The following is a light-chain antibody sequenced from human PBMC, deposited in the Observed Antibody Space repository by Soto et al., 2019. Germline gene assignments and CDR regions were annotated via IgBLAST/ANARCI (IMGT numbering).Light chain of an antibody. CDR1: QSISSY. V-gene: IGKV1-39*01. CDR3: QQSGSTTRT. J-gene: IGKJ1*01. Sequence: DIQMTQSPSSLSASVGDRVTITCRASQSISSYLNWYQQKPGKAPKVLIYAASTLQSGVPSRFSGSGSGTDFTLTISSLQPEDFAAYYCQQSGSTTRTFGQGTKVDIX. CDR2: AAS.